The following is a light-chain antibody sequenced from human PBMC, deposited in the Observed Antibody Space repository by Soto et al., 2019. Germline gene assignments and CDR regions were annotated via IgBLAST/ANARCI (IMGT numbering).Light chain of an antibody. Sequence: EIVMTQSPATLAVSPGERAALSCRASQSVSSNFAWYQQKPGQAPRLLIYGASSRATGTPARFSGSGSGTEFTLTISGLQSEDFAVYYCQQYNNWPYTFGLGTKLEIK. V-gene: IGKV3-15*01. CDR1: QSVSSN. CDR3: QQYNNWPYT. CDR2: GAS. J-gene: IGKJ2*01.